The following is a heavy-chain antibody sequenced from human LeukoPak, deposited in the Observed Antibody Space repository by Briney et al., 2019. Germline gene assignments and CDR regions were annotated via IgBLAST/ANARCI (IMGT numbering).Heavy chain of an antibody. V-gene: IGHV4-39*01. CDR3: ARRRGSSSWYSKGWFDP. D-gene: IGHD6-13*01. J-gene: IGHJ5*02. CDR2: IYYSGST. Sequence: SSETLSLTCTVSGGSISSSSYYWGWIRQPPGKGLEWIGSIYYSGSTYYNPSLKSRVTISVDTSKNQFSLKLSSVTAADTAVYYCARRRGSSSWYSKGWFDPWGQGTLVTVSS. CDR1: GGSISSSSYY.